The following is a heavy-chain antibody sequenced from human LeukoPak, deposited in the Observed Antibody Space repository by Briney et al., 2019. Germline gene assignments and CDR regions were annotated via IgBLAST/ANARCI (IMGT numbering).Heavy chain of an antibody. CDR3: AKDHYWSIDY. Sequence: GGYLRLSCAASGFDFSSNWMHWVRHAPGQGLVWVSRIKGDGISINYADSVKGRFTISRDIAKNTLYLQMNSLRAEDTGVYYCAKDHYWSIDYWGRGTLVTVSS. V-gene: IGHV3-74*01. D-gene: IGHD3-3*01. CDR1: GFDFSSNW. J-gene: IGHJ4*02. CDR2: IKGDGISI.